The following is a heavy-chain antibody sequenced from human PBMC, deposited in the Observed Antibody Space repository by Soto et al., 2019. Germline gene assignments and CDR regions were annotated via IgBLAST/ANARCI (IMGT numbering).Heavy chain of an antibody. J-gene: IGHJ3*02. CDR2: TNAGNGNT. V-gene: IGHV1-3*01. D-gene: IGHD6-13*01. CDR3: PRARAAAGPMDDAFDI. Sequence: QVQLVQSGAEVKKPGASVKVSCKASGYTFTSYAMHWVRQAPGQRLEWMGWTNAGNGNTKYSQKFQGRVTITTDTSASTAYMELSSLRSEDTAVYYCPRARAAAGPMDDAFDIWGQGTMVTASS. CDR1: GYTFTSYA.